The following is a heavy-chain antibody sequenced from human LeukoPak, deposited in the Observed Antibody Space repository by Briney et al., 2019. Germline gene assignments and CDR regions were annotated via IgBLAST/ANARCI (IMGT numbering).Heavy chain of an antibody. V-gene: IGHV3-23*01. CDR1: GFTFSSYA. D-gene: IGHD3-9*01. CDR3: AKDTITIDYYYGMDV. CDR2: ISGSGGST. Sequence: GSLRLSCAASGFTFSSYAMSWVRQAPGKGLEWVSAISGSGGSTYYADSVKGRFTISRDNSRNTLYLQMNSLRAEDTAVYYCAKDTITIDYYYGMDVWGQGTTVTVSS. J-gene: IGHJ6*02.